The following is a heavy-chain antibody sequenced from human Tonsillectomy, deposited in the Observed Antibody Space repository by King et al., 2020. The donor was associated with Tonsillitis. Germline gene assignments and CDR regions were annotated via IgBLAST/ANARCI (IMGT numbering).Heavy chain of an antibody. Sequence: QLQLQESGPGLVKPSETLSLTCTVSGGSISSSSYYWGWIRQPPGKGLEWIGSIYYRGGTYYSPSLKSRVTISVDTSMNQFSLNLSSVTAADTAVYYCARHHRGEVTPLGTFDIWGQGTMVPVSS. D-gene: IGHD4-23*01. CDR1: GGSISSSSYY. V-gene: IGHV4-39*01. J-gene: IGHJ3*02. CDR3: ARHHRGEVTPLGTFDI. CDR2: IYYRGGT.